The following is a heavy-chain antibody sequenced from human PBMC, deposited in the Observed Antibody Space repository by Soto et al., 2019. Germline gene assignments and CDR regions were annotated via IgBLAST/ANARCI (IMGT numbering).Heavy chain of an antibody. CDR1: GYTFTSYG. CDR2: ISAYNGNT. V-gene: IGHV1-8*02. J-gene: IGHJ4*02. Sequence: ASVKVSCKASGYTFTSYGISWVRQAPGQGLEWMGWISAYNGNTGHAQKFQGRVSVTRNTSISTAYMELSSLRAEDTAVYYCARYIFGQGFISWGQGTLVTVSS. CDR3: ARYIFGQGFIS. D-gene: IGHD3-10*01.